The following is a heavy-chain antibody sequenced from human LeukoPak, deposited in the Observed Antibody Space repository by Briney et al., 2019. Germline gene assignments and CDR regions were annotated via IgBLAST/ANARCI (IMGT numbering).Heavy chain of an antibody. Sequence: PGGSLRLSCAASGFTFSNAWMSWVRQAPGKGLEWVGRIKSKTDGGTTDYAAPVKGRFTISRDDSKNTLYLQMNSLKTEDTAVYYCTTLYYDILTGYWPELVLDPWGQGTLVTVSS. D-gene: IGHD3-9*01. V-gene: IGHV3-15*01. J-gene: IGHJ5*02. CDR2: IKSKTDGGTT. CDR1: GFTFSNAW. CDR3: TTLYYDILTGYWPELVLDP.